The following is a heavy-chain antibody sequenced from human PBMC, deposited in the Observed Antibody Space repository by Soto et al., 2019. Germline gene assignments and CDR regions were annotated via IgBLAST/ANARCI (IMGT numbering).Heavy chain of an antibody. CDR1: GFSLSNARMG. J-gene: IGHJ4*02. CDR3: ARILSREDYSGYYFDY. V-gene: IGHV2-26*01. Sequence: QVTLKESGPVLVKPTETLTLTCTVSGFSLSNARMGVSWIRQPPGKALEWLAHIFSNDEKSYSTSLKSRLTISKDTSKSQVVLTMTNMDPVDTATYCCARILSREDYSGYYFDYWGQGTLVTVSS. CDR2: IFSNDEK. D-gene: IGHD4-4*01.